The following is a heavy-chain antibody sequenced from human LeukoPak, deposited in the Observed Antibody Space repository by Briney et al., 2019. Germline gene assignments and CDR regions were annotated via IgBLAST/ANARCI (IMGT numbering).Heavy chain of an antibody. CDR3: AKDFFQFGESDYYMDV. D-gene: IGHD3-10*01. J-gene: IGHJ6*03. Sequence: GGSLRLSCAASGFTFDDYAMHWVRQAPGKGLEWVSLISWDGGSTYYADSVKGRFTISRDNSKNSLYLQMNSLRAEDTALYYCAKDFFQFGESDYYMDVWGKGTTVTVSS. V-gene: IGHV3-43D*03. CDR1: GFTFDDYA. CDR2: ISWDGGST.